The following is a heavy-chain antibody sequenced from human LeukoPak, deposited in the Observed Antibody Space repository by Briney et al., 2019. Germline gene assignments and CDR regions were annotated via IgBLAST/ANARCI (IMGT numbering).Heavy chain of an antibody. Sequence: GVSLRLSCAASGFTFSSYAMSWVRQGPGKGLEWVSAISGSGGSTYYADSVKGRFTISRDNSKNTLYLQMNSLRAEDTAVYYCASQIVVVAATREHNFDYWGQGTLVTVSS. CDR1: GFTFSSYA. CDR2: ISGSGGST. J-gene: IGHJ4*02. V-gene: IGHV3-23*01. D-gene: IGHD2-15*01. CDR3: ASQIVVVAATREHNFDY.